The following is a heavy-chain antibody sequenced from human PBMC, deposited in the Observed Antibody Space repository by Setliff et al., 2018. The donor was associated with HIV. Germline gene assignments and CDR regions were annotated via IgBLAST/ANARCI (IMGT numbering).Heavy chain of an antibody. CDR3: ARERATGKPPLLNWYFDL. V-gene: IGHV1-3*01. CDR2: INADNGNT. J-gene: IGHJ2*01. Sequence: ASVKVSCKASGYTFTNHLLYWVRQAPGQRLEWMGWINADNGNTRYSQKFQGRVTITRDTSASTAYMELSSLTSQDTAVYYCARERATGKPPLLNWYFDLWGRGTQVTVSS. CDR1: GYTFTNHL. D-gene: IGHD1-1*01.